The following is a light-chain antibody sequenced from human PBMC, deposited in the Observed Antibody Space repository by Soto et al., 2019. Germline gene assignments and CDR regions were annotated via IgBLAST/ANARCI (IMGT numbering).Light chain of an antibody. CDR3: QQRYNWLT. Sequence: MLTQSPSTLSLSPGERATLSCRAGQQFRSYFVWYQPKSGQAPRLLIXDASNRAPGNPARFSGSVSGTDFTLTISSLEPEESAVYYCQQRYNWLTFGGGTKV. J-gene: IGKJ4*01. V-gene: IGKV3-11*01. CDR2: DAS. CDR1: QQFRSY.